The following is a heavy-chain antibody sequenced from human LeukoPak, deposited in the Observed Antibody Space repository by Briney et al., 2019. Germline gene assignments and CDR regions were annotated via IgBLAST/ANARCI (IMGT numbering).Heavy chain of an antibody. J-gene: IGHJ6*03. Sequence: PSETLSLTCTVSGGSISGSSYYWGWIRQPPGNGLEWIGSIYYSGSTYYNPSLKSRVTISVDTSKNQFSLKLSSVTAADTAVYYCARQFGAHYYYYYMDVWGKGTTVTVSS. CDR1: GGSISGSSYY. CDR2: IYYSGST. CDR3: ARQFGAHYYYYYMDV. D-gene: IGHD3-16*01. V-gene: IGHV4-39*01.